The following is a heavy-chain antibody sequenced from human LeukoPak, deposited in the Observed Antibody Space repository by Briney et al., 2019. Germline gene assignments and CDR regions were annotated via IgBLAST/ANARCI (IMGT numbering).Heavy chain of an antibody. V-gene: IGHV4-59*11. CDR2: IYYSGST. J-gene: IGHJ3*02. CDR1: GGSISSHY. Sequence: SETLSLTCTVSGGSISSHYWSWIRQPPGKGLEWIGYIYYSGSTNYNPSLKSRVTISVDTSKNQFSLKLSSVTAADTAVYYCARDQGVAAFDIWGQGTMVTVSS. CDR3: ARDQGVAAFDI.